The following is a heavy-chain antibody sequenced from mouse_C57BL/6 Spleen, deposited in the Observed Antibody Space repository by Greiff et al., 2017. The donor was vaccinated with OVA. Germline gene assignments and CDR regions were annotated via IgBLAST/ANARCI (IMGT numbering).Heavy chain of an antibody. Sequence: EVKLVESGAGLVKPGGSLKLSCAASGFTFSSYAMSWVRQTPEKRLEWVAYISSGGDYIYYADTVKGRFTISRDNARNTLYLQMSSLKSEDTAMYYCTRDGVAYYFDYWGQGTTLTVSS. CDR1: GFTFSSYA. CDR2: ISSGGDYI. V-gene: IGHV5-9-1*02. CDR3: TRDGVAYYFDY. J-gene: IGHJ2*01. D-gene: IGHD1-1*01.